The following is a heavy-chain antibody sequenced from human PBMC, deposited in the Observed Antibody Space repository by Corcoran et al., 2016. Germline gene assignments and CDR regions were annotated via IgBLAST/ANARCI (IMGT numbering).Heavy chain of an antibody. V-gene: IGHV3-53*01. CDR2: INSAGDT. CDR3: ASAAGDSGPFDY. D-gene: IGHD1-26*01. J-gene: IGHJ4*02. CDR1: GFTVSSNY. Sequence: EVQLVDSGGGLIQPGGSLRLSCAASGFTVSSNYMTWVRQAPGKGLECVSVINSAGDTYYADSVKGRFTSSRANTKNTLYLQMNSLRAEDTAVYYCASAAGDSGPFDYWGQGTLVTVSS.